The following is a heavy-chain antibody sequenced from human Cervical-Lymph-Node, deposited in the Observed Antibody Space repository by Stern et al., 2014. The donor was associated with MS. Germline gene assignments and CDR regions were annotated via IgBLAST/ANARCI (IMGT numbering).Heavy chain of an antibody. CDR3: ARIPLGDYEGGYYGMDV. V-gene: IGHV2-70*01. Sequence: ITLKESGPALVKPTQTLTLTCTFSGFSLSTSGMCVSWIRQPPGKALEWLALIDWDDDKYYSTSLKTRLTISKDTSKNQVVLTMTNMDPVDTATYYCARIPLGDYEGGYYGMDVWGQGTTVTVSS. D-gene: IGHD4-17*01. J-gene: IGHJ6*02. CDR2: IDWDDDK. CDR1: GFSLSTSGMC.